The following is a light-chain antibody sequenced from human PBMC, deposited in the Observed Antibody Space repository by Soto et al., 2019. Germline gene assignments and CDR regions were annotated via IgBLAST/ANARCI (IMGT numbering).Light chain of an antibody. CDR3: SSFSTSTTLYV. V-gene: IGLV2-14*01. CDR2: EVS. J-gene: IGLJ1*01. Sequence: QSALTQPASVSGCPGQSITISCTGTSSDIGDYNYVSWYQQHPGKVPKLIIFEVSTRPSGVSNRFSGSKSGNTASLTISGLQADDEADYYCSSFSTSTTLYVFGTGTKVTVL. CDR1: SSDIGDYNY.